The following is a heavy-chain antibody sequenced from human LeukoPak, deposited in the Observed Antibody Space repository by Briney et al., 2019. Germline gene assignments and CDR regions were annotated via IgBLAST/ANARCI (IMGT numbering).Heavy chain of an antibody. CDR2: IYHSGST. V-gene: IGHV4-30-2*01. CDR3: AALAVAGIVEGY. CDR1: GGSISSGGYY. J-gene: IGHJ4*02. D-gene: IGHD6-19*01. Sequence: PSETLSLTCTVSGGSISSGGYYWSWIRQPPGKGLEWIGYIYHSGSTYYNPSLKSRVTISVDTSKNQFSLKLSSVTAADTAVYYCAALAVAGIVEGYWGQGTLVTVSS.